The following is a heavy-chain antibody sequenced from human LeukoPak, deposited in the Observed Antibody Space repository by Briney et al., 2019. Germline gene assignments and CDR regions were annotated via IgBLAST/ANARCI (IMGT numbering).Heavy chain of an antibody. CDR2: IYYSGST. CDR3: ARDSYYYDSSGYRAWFDP. J-gene: IGHJ5*02. Sequence: SETLSLTCTVSGGSISSYYWSWIRQPPGKGLEWIGYIYYSGSTNYNPSLKSRVTISVDTSKNQSSLKLSSVTAADTAVYYCARDSYYYDSSGYRAWFDPWGQGTLVTVSS. D-gene: IGHD3-22*01. CDR1: GGSISSYY. V-gene: IGHV4-59*01.